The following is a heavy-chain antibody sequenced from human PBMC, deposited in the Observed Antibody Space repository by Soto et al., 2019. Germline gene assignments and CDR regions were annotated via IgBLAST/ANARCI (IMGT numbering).Heavy chain of an antibody. Sequence: ASETLSLTCTVSGVSVSSGSFYWAWIRQPPGKGLEWIGFISYSGTTNYNPSLKSRVTISVDTSRSQISLIVSSLTAADTALYYCARGATVTQYDYWGQGTLVTVSS. J-gene: IGHJ4*02. CDR2: ISYSGTT. D-gene: IGHD4-17*01. CDR1: GVSVSSGSFY. CDR3: ARGATVTQYDY. V-gene: IGHV4-61*01.